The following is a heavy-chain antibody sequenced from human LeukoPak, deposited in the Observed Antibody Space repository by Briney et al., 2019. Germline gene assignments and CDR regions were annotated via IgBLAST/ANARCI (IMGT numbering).Heavy chain of an antibody. V-gene: IGHV4-59*12. CDR1: GGSISSYY. CDR3: ARDTALYYYGSGSHNDAFDI. J-gene: IGHJ3*02. D-gene: IGHD3-10*01. Sequence: SETLSLTCAVSGGSISSYYWSWIRQPPGKGLEWIGYIYYSGSTNYNPSLKSRVTISVDTSKNLFSLKLSSVTAADTAVYYCARDTALYYYGSGSHNDAFDIWGQGTMVTVSS. CDR2: IYYSGST.